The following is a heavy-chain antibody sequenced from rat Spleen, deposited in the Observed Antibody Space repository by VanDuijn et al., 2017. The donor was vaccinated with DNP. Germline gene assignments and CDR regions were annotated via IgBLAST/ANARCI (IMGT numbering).Heavy chain of an antibody. J-gene: IGHJ2*01. V-gene: IGHV5S13*01. CDR3: AIITVADY. D-gene: IGHD1-3*01. CDR1: GFTFSNHG. CDR2: ISPSGGST. Sequence: EVQLVESGGDLVQPGRSLKLSCEASGFTFSNHGMAWVRQAPTKGLEWVASISPSGGSTYYRDSVKGRFTISRDNAKSTLYLQMDSLRSEDTATYYCAIITVADYWGQGVMVTVSS.